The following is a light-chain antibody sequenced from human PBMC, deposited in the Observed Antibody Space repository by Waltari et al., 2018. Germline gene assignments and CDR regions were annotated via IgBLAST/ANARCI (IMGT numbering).Light chain of an antibody. J-gene: IGKJ5*01. CDR3: QQYATSPRIS. CDR1: QSVSSNY. V-gene: IGKV3-20*01. Sequence: IVLTHSPGTLSLSPGERATLSCRASQSVSSNYLAWSQQKPGQAPRLLIYGASKRTTGIPDRFSGSGSGTDFTLTISRLEPEDFAVYYCQQYATSPRISFGQGTRLEIK. CDR2: GAS.